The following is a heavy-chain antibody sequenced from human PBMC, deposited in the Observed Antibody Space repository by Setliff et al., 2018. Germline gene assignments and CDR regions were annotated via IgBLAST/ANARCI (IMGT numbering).Heavy chain of an antibody. J-gene: IGHJ4*03. CDR2: IYHSGSS. Sequence: PSETLSLTCTVSGGSINSMSYYWGWIRQPPGKGLEWIGSIYHSGSSYYNPSLRSRVTISVDTSKNQFSLILRSVTAADTAVYYCAKEGYYDHFGYYHYYFDVWGQGTLVTVSS. D-gene: IGHD3-22*01. V-gene: IGHV4-39*07. CDR3: AKEGYYDHFGYYHYYFDV. CDR1: GGSINSMSYY.